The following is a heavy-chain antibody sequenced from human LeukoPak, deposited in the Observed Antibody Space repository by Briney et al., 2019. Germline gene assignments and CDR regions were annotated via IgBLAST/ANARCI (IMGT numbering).Heavy chain of an antibody. CDR1: GGSISSYY. V-gene: IGHV4-59*12. CDR3: ARKPDGRNWFDP. D-gene: IGHD2-8*01. CDR2: IYYSGST. J-gene: IGHJ5*02. Sequence: SETLSLTCTVSGGSISSYYWSWIRQPPGKGLEWIGYIYYSGSTNYNPSLKSRVTMLVDTSKNQFSLKLSSVTALDTAVYYCARKPDGRNWFDPWGQGTLVTVSS.